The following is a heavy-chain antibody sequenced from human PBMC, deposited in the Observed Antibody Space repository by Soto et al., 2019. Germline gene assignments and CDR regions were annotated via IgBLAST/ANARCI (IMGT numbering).Heavy chain of an antibody. CDR2: ISAYNGNT. CDR1: GYTFTSYG. V-gene: IGHV1-18*01. Sequence: GASVKVSCKASGYTFTSYGISWVRQAPGQGLEWMGWISAYNGNTNYAQKLQGRVTMTTDTSTSTAYMELRSLRSDDTAVYYCARYSVVSSIFFRNWFDSSGQRTLVPGSS. J-gene: IGHJ5*01. D-gene: IGHD2-15*01. CDR3: ARYSVVSSIFFRNWFDS.